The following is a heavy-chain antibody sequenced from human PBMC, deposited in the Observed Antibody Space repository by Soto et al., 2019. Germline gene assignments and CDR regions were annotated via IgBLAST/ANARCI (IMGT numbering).Heavy chain of an antibody. Sequence: VQLVQSGAEVKKPGASVKVSCKASGYTFTSYGISWVRQAPGQGLEWMGWISAYNGNTNYAQKLQGRVTMTTDTATSTASMVLRSLRADDTSVYDCAGVPGGEYVFDYWGQGTLVTVSS. V-gene: IGHV1-18*01. CDR3: AGVPGGEYVFDY. J-gene: IGHJ4*02. CDR2: ISAYNGNT. D-gene: IGHD6-6*01. CDR1: GYTFTSYG.